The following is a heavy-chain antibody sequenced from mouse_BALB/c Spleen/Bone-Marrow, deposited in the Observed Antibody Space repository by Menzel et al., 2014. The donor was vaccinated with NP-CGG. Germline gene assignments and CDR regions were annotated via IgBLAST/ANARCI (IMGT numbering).Heavy chain of an antibody. CDR3: APHYYGYAWFAY. CDR2: IDPSDSET. V-gene: IGHV1S126*01. Sequence: VKLMESGPQLVRPGASVKTSCKASGYSISSYWMHWVKQGPGQGLEWIGMIDPSDSETRLNQKFKDKATLTVDKSSSTSYMQLNSPTSEDSAVYYCAPHYYGYAWFAYWGQGTLVTVSA. CDR1: GYSISSYW. J-gene: IGHJ3*01. D-gene: IGHD1-2*01.